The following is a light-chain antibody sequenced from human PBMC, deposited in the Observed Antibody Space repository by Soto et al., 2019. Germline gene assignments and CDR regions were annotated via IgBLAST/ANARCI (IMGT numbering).Light chain of an antibody. Sequence: QSVLTQPASVSGSPGRSITISCTGTSSDVGSDNLVSWYQQHPGKAPKFIIYEVSQRPAGVSYRFSGSKSGNTAYLTISGLQAEDEADYYCCSYAGSITYVFGTGTKVTVL. CDR2: EVS. CDR1: SSDVGSDNL. J-gene: IGLJ1*01. CDR3: CSYAGSITYV. V-gene: IGLV2-23*02.